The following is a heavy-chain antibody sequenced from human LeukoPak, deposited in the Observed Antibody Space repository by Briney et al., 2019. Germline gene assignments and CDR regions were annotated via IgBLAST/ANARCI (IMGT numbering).Heavy chain of an antibody. CDR1: GFTFSSYA. J-gene: IGHJ1*01. Sequence: GGSLRLSCALSGFTFSSYAMHWVRQAPGKGLEYVSAISSYGCSTYYTNSVKGRFTISRDNSKNTLYLQMGSLRAEDMAVYYCARDSYSGSYYGYFQHWGQGTLVMVSS. D-gene: IGHD1-26*01. V-gene: IGHV3-64*01. CDR3: ARDSYSGSYYGYFQH. CDR2: ISSYGCST.